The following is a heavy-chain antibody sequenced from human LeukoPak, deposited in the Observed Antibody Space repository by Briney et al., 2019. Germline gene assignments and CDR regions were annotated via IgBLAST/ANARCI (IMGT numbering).Heavy chain of an antibody. D-gene: IGHD3-22*01. J-gene: IGHJ4*02. CDR2: ISGSGGST. V-gene: IGHV3-23*01. Sequence: PGGSLRLSCAASGFTFSSYAMSWVRQAPGKGLEWVSAISGSGGSTYYADSVKGRFTISRDNSKNTLYLQMNSLRAEDTAVYYCASLAPWYYYDSSGYYFDYWGQGTLVTVSS. CDR1: GFTFSSYA. CDR3: ASLAPWYYYDSSGYYFDY.